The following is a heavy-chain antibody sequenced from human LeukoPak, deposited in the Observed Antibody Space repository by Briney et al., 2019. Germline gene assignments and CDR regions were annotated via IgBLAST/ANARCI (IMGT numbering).Heavy chain of an antibody. D-gene: IGHD3-22*01. CDR1: GFTVSNNY. Sequence: GGSLRLFCAASGFTVSNNYMSWVRQAPGKGLEWVSVIYSGGATYYADSVKGRFTISRDNSKNTLYLQMNSLRAEDTAVYYCARKYYYDSSGSDAFDIWGQGTMVTVSS. J-gene: IGHJ3*02. CDR3: ARKYYYDSSGSDAFDI. V-gene: IGHV3-53*01. CDR2: IYSGGAT.